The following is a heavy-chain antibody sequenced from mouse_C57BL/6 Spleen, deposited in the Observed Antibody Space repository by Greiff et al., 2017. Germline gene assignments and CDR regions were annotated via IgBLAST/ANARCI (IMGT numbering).Heavy chain of an antibody. CDR3: ARRDTTVVYGFAY. CDR1: GFTFSSYT. V-gene: IGHV5-9*01. D-gene: IGHD1-1*01. Sequence: EVKLVESGGGLVKPGGFLKLVCAASGFTFSSYTMSWVRQTPEKRLGWVANICGGSGNTYYPDSVKGQFTLSGDNASNTLYLQISSLRSEDTALYYCARRDTTVVYGFAYWGQGTLVTVSA. CDR2: ICGGSGNT. J-gene: IGHJ3*01.